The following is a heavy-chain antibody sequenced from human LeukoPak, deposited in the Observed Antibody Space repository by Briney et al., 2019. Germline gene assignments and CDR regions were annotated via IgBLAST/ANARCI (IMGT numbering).Heavy chain of an antibody. Sequence: ARSLRLSCAASTFTFSSYATNCVSHAPGKGREWVSAIIGIGGTTYYAGSGKGRFTISRDNSKNPLFRQMHSLRAEDTAVYYCAKESGEYTRSPSDYWGQGTLVTVSS. CDR3: AKESGEYTRSPSDY. V-gene: IGHV3-23*01. CDR2: IIGIGGTT. D-gene: IGHD2/OR15-2a*01. J-gene: IGHJ4*02. CDR1: TFTFSSYA.